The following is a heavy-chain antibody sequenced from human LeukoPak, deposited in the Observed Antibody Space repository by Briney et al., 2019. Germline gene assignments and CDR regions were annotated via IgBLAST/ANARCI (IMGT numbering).Heavy chain of an antibody. D-gene: IGHD6-19*01. Sequence: PGGSLRLSCAASGFTFSSYSMNWVRQAPGQGLEWVSSISSSSSYIYYADSVKGRFTISRDNAKNSLYLQMNSLRAEDTAVYYCARDIDSSGWKKYYFDYWGQGTLVTVSS. J-gene: IGHJ4*02. V-gene: IGHV3-21*01. CDR3: ARDIDSSGWKKYYFDY. CDR2: ISSSSSYI. CDR1: GFTFSSYS.